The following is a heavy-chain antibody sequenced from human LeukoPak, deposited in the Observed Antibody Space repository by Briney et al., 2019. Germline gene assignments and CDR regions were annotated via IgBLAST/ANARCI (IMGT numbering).Heavy chain of an antibody. J-gene: IGHJ4*02. CDR2: ISGSADYT. Sequence: GGSLRLSCAASGFTFSSYWMSWVRQAPGKGLEWVAGISGSADYTHYTDSMKGRFTISRDNSKNTMYLQMNSLRDEDTAVYYCAKATTLTSPFDFWGQGTLVIVSS. CDR1: GFTFSSYW. D-gene: IGHD4-17*01. V-gene: IGHV3-23*01. CDR3: AKATTLTSPFDF.